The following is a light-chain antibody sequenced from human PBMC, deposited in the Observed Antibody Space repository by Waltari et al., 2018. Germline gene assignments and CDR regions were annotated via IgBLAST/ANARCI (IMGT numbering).Light chain of an antibody. CDR1: SSVVGGYNY. CDR2: DVS. J-gene: IGLJ1*01. CDR3: CSYAGSSSYV. Sequence: QLALPQPPSVSGSPGRSIPFSSTGTSSVVGGYNYVSWYQQHPGKAPKLMIYDVSKRPSGVSNRFSGSKSGNTASLTISGLQAEDEADYYCCSYAGSSSYVFGTGTKVTVL. V-gene: IGLV2-23*02.